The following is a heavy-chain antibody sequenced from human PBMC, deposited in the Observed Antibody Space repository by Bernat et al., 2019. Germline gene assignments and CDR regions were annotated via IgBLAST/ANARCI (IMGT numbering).Heavy chain of an antibody. D-gene: IGHD1-1*01. CDR3: AREEYNDALGSFDY. J-gene: IGHJ4*02. V-gene: IGHV3-30-3*01. CDR1: GFTFSTYA. CDR2: TSFDGGIK. Sequence: QVQLVESGGGVVQPGRSLRLSCAASGFTFSTYAMNWVRQAPGKGLEWVAVTSFDGGIKFYAVSVKGRFTISRDNFRNTLFLQMDSLRTEDTAVYYCAREEYNDALGSFDYWGQGTLVTVSS.